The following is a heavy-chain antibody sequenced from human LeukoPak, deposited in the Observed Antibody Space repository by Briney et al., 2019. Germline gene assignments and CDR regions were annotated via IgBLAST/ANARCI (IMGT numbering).Heavy chain of an antibody. D-gene: IGHD3-22*01. CDR1: GYSFTTYW. CDR3: ARLGHYYDSSGYLPYNY. J-gene: IGHJ4*02. Sequence: GESLQISCEGSGYSFTTYWIAGVRQLPGKGLEWMGIIYPGDSDTRYSPSFQGQVTISADKSINTAYLQWSSLKASDTAIYYCARLGHYYDSSGYLPYNYWGQGTLVTVSS. CDR2: IYPGDSDT. V-gene: IGHV5-51*01.